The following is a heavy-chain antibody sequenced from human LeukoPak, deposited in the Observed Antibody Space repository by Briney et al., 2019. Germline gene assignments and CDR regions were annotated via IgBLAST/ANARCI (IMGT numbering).Heavy chain of an antibody. D-gene: IGHD3-10*01. J-gene: IGHJ3*02. V-gene: IGHV4-31*03. CDR1: GGSISSGGYY. CDR3: ARPGRGAFDI. CDR2: IYYSGST. Sequence: PSQTLSLTCTVSGGSISSGGYYWSWIRQHPGKGLEWIGYIYYSGSTYYNSSRKSRVTISVDTSKNQFSLKLSSVTAADTAVYYCARPGRGAFDIWGQGTMVSVSS.